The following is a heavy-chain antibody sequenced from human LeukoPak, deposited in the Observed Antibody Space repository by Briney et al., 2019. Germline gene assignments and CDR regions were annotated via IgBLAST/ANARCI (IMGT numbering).Heavy chain of an antibody. V-gene: IGHV3-23*01. J-gene: IGHJ6*03. D-gene: IGHD2-21*01. Sequence: PGGSLRLSCAASGFTFNSYWMHWVRQAPGKGLEWVSAISGSGGSTYYADSVKGRFTISRDNSKNTLYLQMNSLRAEDTAVYYCARGPVVVDYYYMDVWGKGTTVTVSS. CDR2: ISGSGGST. CDR1: GFTFNSYW. CDR3: ARGPVVVDYYYMDV.